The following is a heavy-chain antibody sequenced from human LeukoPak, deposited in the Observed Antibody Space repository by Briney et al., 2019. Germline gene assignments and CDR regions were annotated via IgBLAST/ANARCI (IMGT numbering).Heavy chain of an antibody. J-gene: IGHJ5*02. Sequence: SETLSLTCAVYGGSFSGYYWSWIRQPPGKGLEWIGEINHSGSTNYNPSLKSRVTISVDTSKNQFSLKLSSVPAADTAVDYGTRGAGLRRFLRVAKCTEMNWFDPWGQGTLVTVSS. CDR2: INHSGST. V-gene: IGHV4-34*01. CDR1: GGSFSGYY. D-gene: IGHD2-21*02. CDR3: TRGAGLRRFLRVAKCTEMNWFDP.